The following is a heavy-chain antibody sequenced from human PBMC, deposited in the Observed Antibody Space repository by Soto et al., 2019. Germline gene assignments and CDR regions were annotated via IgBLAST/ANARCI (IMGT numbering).Heavy chain of an antibody. CDR1: GFTFDDYV. J-gene: IGHJ4*02. V-gene: IGHV3-9*01. CDR2: ISWNGNSR. Sequence: PGGSLRLSCSASGFTFDDYVMHWVRQAPGKGLEWVSGISWNGNSRDYAESVRGRFTVSRDNAKNSLYLQMNSLRDEDTALYYCATGFSSSNYYIDSWGLGTLVTVSS. CDR3: ATGFSSSNYYIDS. D-gene: IGHD2-2*01.